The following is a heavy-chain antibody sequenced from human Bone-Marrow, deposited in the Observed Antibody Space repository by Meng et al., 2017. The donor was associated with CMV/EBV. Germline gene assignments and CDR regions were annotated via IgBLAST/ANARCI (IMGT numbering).Heavy chain of an antibody. V-gene: IGHV4-34*01. CDR1: GGSFSIYY. J-gene: IGHJ6*02. CDR2: INHSGIT. D-gene: IGHD2-2*01. Sequence: SETLSLTCAVYGGSFSIYYWSWIRQPPGKGLEWIGEINHSGITNYNPSLKSRVTISVDTSKIQFSLRLSSVTAADTAVYYCARFGLGNRIPAAWGMDVWGQGTTVTGSS. CDR3: ARFGLGNRIPAAWGMDV.